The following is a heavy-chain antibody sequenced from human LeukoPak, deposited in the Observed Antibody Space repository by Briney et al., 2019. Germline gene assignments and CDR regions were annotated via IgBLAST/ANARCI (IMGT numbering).Heavy chain of an antibody. CDR3: ARGPRDDAFDI. CDR2: ISSSSSTI. CDR1: GFTFSSYS. V-gene: IGHV3-48*04. Sequence: GGSLRLSCAAFGFTFSSYSMNWVRQAPGKGLEWVSYISSSSSTIYYADSVKGRFTISRDNAKNSLYLQMNSLRAEDTAVYYCARGPRDDAFDIWGQGTMVTVSS. J-gene: IGHJ3*02.